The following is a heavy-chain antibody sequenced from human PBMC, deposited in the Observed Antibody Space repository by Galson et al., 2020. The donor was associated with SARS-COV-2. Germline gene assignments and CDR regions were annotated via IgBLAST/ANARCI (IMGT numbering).Heavy chain of an antibody. Sequence: GGSLRLSCAASGFTFSSYAMSWVRQAPGKGLEWVSAISDSGGSTYYADSVKGRFTISRDNSKNTLYLQMNSLRAEDTGVYYCAKDLTWDIVVVLAARGGQVVSGFDYWGQGTLVTVSS. V-gene: IGHV3-23*01. CDR3: AKDLTWDIVVVLAARGGQVVSGFDY. CDR1: GFTFSSYA. CDR2: ISDSGGST. D-gene: IGHD2-2*01. J-gene: IGHJ4*02.